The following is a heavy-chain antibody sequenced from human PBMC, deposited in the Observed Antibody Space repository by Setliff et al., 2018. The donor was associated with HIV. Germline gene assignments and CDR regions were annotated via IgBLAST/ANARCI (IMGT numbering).Heavy chain of an antibody. V-gene: IGHV4-34*12. CDR1: GGSFSGYY. J-gene: IGHJ4*02. D-gene: IGHD4-17*01. Sequence: SETLSLTCAVYGGSFSGYYWSWIRQPPGKGLKWIGEIIPSGSTYYNPSLKSRVTISIDTCKKQFALRLGSVTAADTALYFCARDVATVATPERADWGPGTLVTVSS. CDR2: IIPSGST. CDR3: ARDVATVATPERAD.